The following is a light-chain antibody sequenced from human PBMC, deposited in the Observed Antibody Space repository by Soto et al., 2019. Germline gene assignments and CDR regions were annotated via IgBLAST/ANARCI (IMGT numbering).Light chain of an antibody. CDR3: KQYHTTQFP. V-gene: IGKV4-1*01. Sequence: DYEMPQPPDSLAMSLGDRAAMNCKSSQSVSYKSKNKNYLAWYQQKPGQHHKLIIYWASTRESGVNDRFSGSGSGTDFTLTIKGMQAEDVAVYFCKQYHTTQFPFGPGNKVDIK. J-gene: IGKJ3*01. CDR2: WAS. CDR1: QSVSYKSKNKNY.